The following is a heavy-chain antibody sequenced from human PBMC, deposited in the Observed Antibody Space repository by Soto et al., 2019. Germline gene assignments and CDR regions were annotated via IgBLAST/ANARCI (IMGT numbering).Heavy chain of an antibody. D-gene: IGHD6-19*01. V-gene: IGHV3-33*01. J-gene: IGHJ5*02. CDR3: ARLVGPVAGRFDP. CDR2: IWFDGSDK. Sequence: QEQLVESGGGVVQPGTSLRLSCVASGFTFNSHGMHWVHQAPGKGLEWVAAIWFDGSDKYYADSVKGRFTISRDNSKNTLYLQMNSLRAEDTGVYYCARLVGPVAGRFDPWGQGTLVIVSS. CDR1: GFTFNSHG.